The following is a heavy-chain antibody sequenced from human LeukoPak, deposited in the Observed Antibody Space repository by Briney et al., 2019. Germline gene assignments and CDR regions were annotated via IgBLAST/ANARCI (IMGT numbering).Heavy chain of an antibody. CDR1: GYTFTGYY. J-gene: IGHJ3*02. CDR2: INPNSGGT. V-gene: IGHV1-2*02. D-gene: IGHD1-26*01. CDR3: ARTYSGSSRGAFDI. Sequence: GASVKVSCKASGYTFTGYYINWVRQAPGQGLEWMGWINPNSGGTNYAQKFQGRVTMTRDTSISTAYMELSRLRSDDTAVYYCARTYSGSSRGAFDIWGQGTMVTVSS.